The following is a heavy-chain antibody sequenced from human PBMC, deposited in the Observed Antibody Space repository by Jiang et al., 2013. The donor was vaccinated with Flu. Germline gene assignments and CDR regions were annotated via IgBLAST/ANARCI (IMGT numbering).Heavy chain of an antibody. D-gene: IGHD6-19*01. CDR2: ISAYNGNT. CDR3: ARDLGAAVAGTGNDY. J-gene: IGHJ4*02. V-gene: IGHV1-18*04. Sequence: TFTSYGISWVRQAPGQGLEWMGWISAYNGNTNYAQKLQGRVTMTTDTSTSTAYMELRSLRSDDTAVYYCARDLGAAVAGTGNDYWGQGTLVTVSS. CDR1: TFTSYG.